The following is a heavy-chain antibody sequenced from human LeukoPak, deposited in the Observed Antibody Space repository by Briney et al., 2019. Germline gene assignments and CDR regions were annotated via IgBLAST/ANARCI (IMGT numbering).Heavy chain of an antibody. CDR1: GYIFTSYY. CDR2: VYPSAGTS. V-gene: IGHV1-46*03. D-gene: IGHD3-16*01. Sequence: GASVKVSCKASGYIFTSYYMHWGRQAPGQGLGWVGVVYPSAGTSDPAQRFRARITLSDDTSTSTAYMELRSLKSEDTAIYFCVREYHGGYFDFWGQGTLVTVSS. CDR3: VREYHGGYFDF. J-gene: IGHJ4*02.